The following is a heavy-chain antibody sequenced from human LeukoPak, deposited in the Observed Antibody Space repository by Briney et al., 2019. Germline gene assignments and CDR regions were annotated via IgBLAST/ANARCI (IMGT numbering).Heavy chain of an antibody. CDR1: GGSISSSSYY. D-gene: IGHD4/OR15-4a*01. CDR2: IYYSGST. V-gene: IGHV4-39*01. Sequence: PSETLSLTCTVSGGSISSSSYYWGWIRQPPGKGLEWIGSIYYSGSTYYNPSLKSRVTISVDTSKHQFSLKLSSVTAADTAVYYCASWANDAFDIWGQGTMVTVSS. J-gene: IGHJ3*02. CDR3: ASWANDAFDI.